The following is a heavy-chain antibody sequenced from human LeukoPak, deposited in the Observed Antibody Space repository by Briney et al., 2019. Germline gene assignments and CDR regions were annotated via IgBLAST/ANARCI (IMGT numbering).Heavy chain of an antibody. J-gene: IGHJ4*02. D-gene: IGHD2-15*01. CDR2: IYYSGNT. V-gene: IGHV4-39*07. CDR1: GDSIISTNYY. CDR3: AREDRYCSGGSCYS. Sequence: SETLSLTCTVSGDSIISTNYYWGWIRQPPGQGLEWIGTIYYSGNTYYNPSLKSRVTMSVDTSKNQFSLELSSVTAADTAVYYCAREDRYCSGGSCYSWGQGTLVTVSS.